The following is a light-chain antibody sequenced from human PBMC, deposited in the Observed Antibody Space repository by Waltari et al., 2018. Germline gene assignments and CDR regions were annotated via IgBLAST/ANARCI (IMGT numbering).Light chain of an antibody. CDR2: GKN. CDR1: GLRSFY. V-gene: IGLV3-19*01. J-gene: IGLJ2*01. CDR3: NSRDSSSSHQL. Sequence: SSELTQAPAVSVALGQTVRITCQGDGLRSFYASWYQQKPGQAPILVIYGKNNRPSGIPDRFSGSTSGNTASLTITGAQAEDEADYYCNSRDSSSSHQLFGGGTKLTVL.